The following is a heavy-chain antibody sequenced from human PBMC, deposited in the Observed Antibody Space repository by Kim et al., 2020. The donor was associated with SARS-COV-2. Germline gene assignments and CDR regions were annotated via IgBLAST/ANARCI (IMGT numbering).Heavy chain of an antibody. V-gene: IGHV3-23*01. Sequence: GGSLRLSCAASGFTFSSYAMSWVRQAPGKGLEWVSAISGSGGSTYYADSVKGRFTISRDNSKNTLYLQMNSLRAEDTAVYYCAKDSLPPYSSGGGRVYWGQGTLVTVSS. J-gene: IGHJ4*02. CDR1: GFTFSSYA. CDR3: AKDSLPPYSSGGGRVY. D-gene: IGHD6-19*01. CDR2: ISGSGGST.